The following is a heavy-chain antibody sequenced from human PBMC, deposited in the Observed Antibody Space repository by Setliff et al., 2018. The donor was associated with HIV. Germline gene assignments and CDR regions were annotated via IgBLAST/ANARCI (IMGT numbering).Heavy chain of an antibody. CDR2: MNHRGVI. D-gene: IGHD4-17*01. J-gene: IGHJ4*02. Sequence: SETLSLTCTVYGGSFSGYYWTWIRQPPGKGLEFIGEMNHRGVIKYLSSLKSRVTMAVDTSKKQFSLKLNSVTAADTALYFCARDTLTTGSYWGRGTLVTVSS. CDR3: ARDTLTTGSY. V-gene: IGHV4-34*01. CDR1: GGSFSGYY.